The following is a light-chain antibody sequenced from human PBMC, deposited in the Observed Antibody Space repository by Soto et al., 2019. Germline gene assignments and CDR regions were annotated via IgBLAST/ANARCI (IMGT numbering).Light chain of an antibody. V-gene: IGKV1-27*01. CDR3: QNYNSAPLT. Sequence: DIQMTQSPSSLSASVGDRVTVTSRARQGISDYLAWYQQKPGKVPKLLIYATSTLQSGVPSRFSGSGSGTDFTRTISSLQPEDVATYYCQNYNSAPLTFGGGTKVEIK. CDR1: QGISDY. J-gene: IGKJ4*01. CDR2: ATS.